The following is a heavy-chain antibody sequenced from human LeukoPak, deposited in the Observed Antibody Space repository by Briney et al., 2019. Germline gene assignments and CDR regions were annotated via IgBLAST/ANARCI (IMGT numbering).Heavy chain of an antibody. CDR1: GFTFSSCW. D-gene: IGHD6-6*01. CDR3: ARVYRSSSGYCFDF. J-gene: IGHJ4*02. V-gene: IGHV3-7*01. CDR2: IKQDGSEK. Sequence: GGSLRLSCAASGFTFSSCWMSWVRQAPGKGLEWVANIKQDGSEKYYVDSVKGRFTVSRDNAKNSLYLQMNSLRAEDTAVYYCARVYRSSSGYCFDFWGQGTLVTVSS.